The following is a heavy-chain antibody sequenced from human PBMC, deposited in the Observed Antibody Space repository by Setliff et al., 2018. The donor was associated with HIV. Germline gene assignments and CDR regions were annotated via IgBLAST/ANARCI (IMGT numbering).Heavy chain of an antibody. CDR3: TRDLWGDDYYYNNMDV. V-gene: IGHV4-38-2*02. CDR2: IYHNGIT. J-gene: IGHJ6*03. D-gene: IGHD2-21*02. Sequence: SETLSLTCGVSGYSISSGYYWGWIRQPPGKGLEWIGSIYHNGITYYNPSLKSRVTISVDTSKNQFSLKVTSVTAADTAVYYCTRDLWGDDYYYNNMDVWGKGTTVTVSS. CDR1: GYSISSGYY.